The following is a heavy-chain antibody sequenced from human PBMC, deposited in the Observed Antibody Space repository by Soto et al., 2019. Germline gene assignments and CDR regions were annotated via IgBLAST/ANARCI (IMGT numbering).Heavy chain of an antibody. V-gene: IGHV4-34*01. CDR2: ISQSGST. CDR3: ARDPNANAFDI. J-gene: IGHJ3*02. Sequence: SETLSLTCAVYGASLSGYDWSWVRQPPGKGLQWIGEISQSGSTNYDPSLKSRVSTSMDTSKNEFSLRLRSVTAADTASYYCARDPNANAFDIWGRGTMVTVSS. CDR1: GASLSGYD.